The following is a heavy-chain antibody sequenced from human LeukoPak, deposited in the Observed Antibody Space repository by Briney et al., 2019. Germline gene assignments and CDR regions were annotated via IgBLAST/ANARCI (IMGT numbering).Heavy chain of an antibody. Sequence: PGRSLRLSCEASGFRLIKYAMHWVRQAPGRGPEWVAVISFDGKKEFYADSVKGRFTISRDNSKNALFLQMNSLQTDDTAIYYCARASMATINYYYFYMDAWGKGTTVTVSS. CDR2: ISFDGKKE. CDR1: GFRLIKYA. J-gene: IGHJ6*03. V-gene: IGHV3-30*04. CDR3: ARASMATINYYYFYMDA. D-gene: IGHD5-24*01.